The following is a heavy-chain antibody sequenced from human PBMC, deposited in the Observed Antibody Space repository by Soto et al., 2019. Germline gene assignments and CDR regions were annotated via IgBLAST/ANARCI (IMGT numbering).Heavy chain of an antibody. D-gene: IGHD3-16*02. CDR1: GGSFSGYY. J-gene: IGHJ4*02. CDR3: ARWVAWTGIVRKATYYFDY. Sequence: QVQLQQWGAGLLKPSETLSLTCAVYGGSFSGYYWSWIRQPPGKGLEWIGEINHSGSTNYNPSLKSRVTISVDTSKNQFSLKLSSVTAADTAVYYCARWVAWTGIVRKATYYFDYWGQGTLVTVSS. CDR2: INHSGST. V-gene: IGHV4-34*01.